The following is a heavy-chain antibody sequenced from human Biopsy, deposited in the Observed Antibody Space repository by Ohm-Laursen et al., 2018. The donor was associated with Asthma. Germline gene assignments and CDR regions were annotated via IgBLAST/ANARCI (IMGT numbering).Heavy chain of an antibody. V-gene: IGHV1-69*01. J-gene: IGHJ6*02. D-gene: IGHD4-17*01. Sequence: YSVKVSCKVHGDILSSFGIKSVRKAPGQGLEWMGGVIPIFGTTHTAQKLQGRVTITADESTSTAYMELTSLRKEDAAVYYCARGGYYGDRRHHNGLDVWGQGTTVTVSS. CDR2: VIPIFGTT. CDR3: ARGGYYGDRRHHNGLDV. CDR1: GDILSSFG.